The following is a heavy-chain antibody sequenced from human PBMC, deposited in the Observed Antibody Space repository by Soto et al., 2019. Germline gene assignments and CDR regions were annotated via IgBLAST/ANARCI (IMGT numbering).Heavy chain of an antibody. CDR1: GFTFSSYA. CDR2: ISGSGYAT. D-gene: IGHD4-17*01. CDR3: AKEETVLVNYYYYYGMDV. Sequence: EVQLLESGGGLVQPGGSLRLSCAASGFTFSSYAMSWVRQAPGMGLEWVSVISGSGYATYYADSVKGLFTVSRDNSNNTVYLQMNSLRAEDTAVYYCAKEETVLVNYYYYYGMDVWGQGTTVTVSS. V-gene: IGHV3-23*01. J-gene: IGHJ6*02.